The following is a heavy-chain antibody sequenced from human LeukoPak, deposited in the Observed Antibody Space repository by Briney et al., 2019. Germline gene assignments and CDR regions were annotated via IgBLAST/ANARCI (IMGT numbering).Heavy chain of an antibody. D-gene: IGHD3-10*01. V-gene: IGHV1-69*04. Sequence: ASVKVSCKASGGTFSNYGISWVRQAPGPGLEWMGRIIPILGTANYAQKFQGRVTITADKSTSTAYMELSSLRSEDTAVYYCARDPRVSMVRGVITTLAFDIWGQGTMVTVSS. CDR3: ARDPRVSMVRGVITTLAFDI. CDR1: GGTFSNYG. J-gene: IGHJ3*02. CDR2: IIPILGTA.